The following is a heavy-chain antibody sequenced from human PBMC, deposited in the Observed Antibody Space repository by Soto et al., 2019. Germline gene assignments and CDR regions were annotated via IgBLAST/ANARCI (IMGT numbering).Heavy chain of an antibody. V-gene: IGHV4-39*01. D-gene: IGHD6-13*01. CDR1: GGSISSSSYY. J-gene: IGHJ5*02. CDR3: ASSSSWYVSWFDP. Sequence: ETLSLTCTVSGGSISSSSYYWGWIRQPPGKGLEWIGSIYYSGSTYYNPSLKSRVTISVDTSKNQFSLKLSSVTAADTAVYYCASSSSWYVSWFDPWGQGTLVTVSS. CDR2: IYYSGST.